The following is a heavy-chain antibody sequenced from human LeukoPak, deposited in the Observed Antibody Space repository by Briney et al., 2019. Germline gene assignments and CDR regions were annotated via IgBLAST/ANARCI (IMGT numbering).Heavy chain of an antibody. Sequence: KESGPTLVKPTQTLTLTCTFSGLSLSTSAVGVGWIRQPPGKALEWLALIYGNDDKRYSPSLKTRLTIYKDTSKNQVVLAMTNMDPVDTATYYCVHRQDDSPPIGVWGQGTTVTVSS. CDR1: GLSLSTSAVG. J-gene: IGHJ6*02. CDR2: IYGNDDK. CDR3: VHRQDDSPPIGV. D-gene: IGHD3-22*01. V-gene: IGHV2-5*01.